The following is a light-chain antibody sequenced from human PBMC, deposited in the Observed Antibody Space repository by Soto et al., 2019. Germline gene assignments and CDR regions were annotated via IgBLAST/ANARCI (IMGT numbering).Light chain of an antibody. Sequence: EIVLTQSPATLALSPGERATLSCRASQSVRGYLAWYQQKPGQAPRLLIYDASTRVTGIPARFSGSGSGTDFTLTISSLDPEDFAVYYCQQRSIRPLTFGQGTRLEI. V-gene: IGKV3-11*01. CDR2: DAS. J-gene: IGKJ5*01. CDR1: QSVRGY. CDR3: QQRSIRPLT.